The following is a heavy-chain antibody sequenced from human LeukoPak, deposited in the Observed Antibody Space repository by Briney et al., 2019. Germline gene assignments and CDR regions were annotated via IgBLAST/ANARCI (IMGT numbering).Heavy chain of an antibody. CDR2: ISSSSSYI. Sequence: PGGSLRLSCAASGFTFSSYSMNWVRQAPGKGLEWVSSISSSSSYIYYADSVKGRFTISRDNAKNPLYLQMNSLRAEDTAVYYCARGAITMSNWFDPWGQGTLVTVSS. CDR3: ARGAITMSNWFDP. J-gene: IGHJ5*02. CDR1: GFTFSSYS. D-gene: IGHD3-22*01. V-gene: IGHV3-21*01.